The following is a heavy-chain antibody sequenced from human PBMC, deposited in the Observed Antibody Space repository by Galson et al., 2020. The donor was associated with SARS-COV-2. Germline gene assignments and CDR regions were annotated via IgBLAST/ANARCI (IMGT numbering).Heavy chain of an antibody. V-gene: IGHV1-18*04. CDR2: VNTYNGNT. CDR1: GYTFPSYT. D-gene: IGHD2-2*01. Sequence: GASLQISCKPSGYTFPSYTIPWVRQAPGQGLGWLGMVNTYNGNTNYAQNLQGRVTMTTDTSTTTAYMELRSLKSDDTAVYYCARAFAIVPTAPKYYFDYWGQGTLVTVSS. CDR3: ARAFAIVPTAPKYYFDY. J-gene: IGHJ4*02.